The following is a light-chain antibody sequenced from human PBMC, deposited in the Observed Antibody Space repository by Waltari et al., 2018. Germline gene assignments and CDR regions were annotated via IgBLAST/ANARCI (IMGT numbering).Light chain of an antibody. J-gene: IGLJ1*01. CDR2: DAN. CDR3: CSSAGNPYV. V-gene: IGLV2-11*01. Sequence: SALTQPRPVSGSPGQQVTISCTGTRSDVCAYTFFSWYQQRPGQAPNLIIYDANKRPSGVPDRFSASKSGNTASLTISGLQPEDEADYHCCSSAGNPYVFGTGTEVTVL. CDR1: RSDVCAYTF.